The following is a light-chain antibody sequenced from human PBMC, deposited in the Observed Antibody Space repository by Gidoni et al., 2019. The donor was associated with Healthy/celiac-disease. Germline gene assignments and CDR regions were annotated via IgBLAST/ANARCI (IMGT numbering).Light chain of an antibody. CDR1: QSISSY. J-gene: IGKJ1*01. CDR3: QQSYSTPPT. V-gene: IGKV1-39*01. Sequence: DIQITQSPSPLSEYVGDTVTITCRASQSISSYLNWYQQKPGKAPKLLIYAASSLQSWVPSRFSGSGSGTDFTLTISSLQPEDFATYYCQQSYSTPPTFGQGTQVEIK. CDR2: AAS.